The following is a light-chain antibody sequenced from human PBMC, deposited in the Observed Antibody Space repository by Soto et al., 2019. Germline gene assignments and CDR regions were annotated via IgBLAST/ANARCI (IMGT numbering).Light chain of an antibody. CDR2: EVT. V-gene: IGLV2-8*01. J-gene: IGLJ3*02. CDR1: SSDVGAYNY. Sequence: QSALTQPPSASGSPGQSVTISCTGTSSDVGAYNYVSWYQQHAGKAPKLVIYEVTKRPSGVPDRFSGSKSANTASLTVSGLQAEDAADYYCSSFASSNTWVFGGGPKLTVL. CDR3: SSFASSNTWV.